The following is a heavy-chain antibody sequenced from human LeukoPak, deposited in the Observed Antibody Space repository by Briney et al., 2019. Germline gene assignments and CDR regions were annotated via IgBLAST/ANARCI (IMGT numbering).Heavy chain of an antibody. CDR3: AKDPRPFLTTHDYYFDY. CDR2: ISYDGSNK. J-gene: IGHJ4*02. V-gene: IGHV3-30*18. D-gene: IGHD3-16*01. CDR1: GFTFSSYG. Sequence: GGSLRLSCAASGFTFSSYGMHWVRQAPGKGLEWVAVISYDGSNKYYADSVKGRFTISRDNSKNTLYLQMNSLRAEDTAVYYCAKDPRPFLTTHDYYFDYWGQGTLVTVSS.